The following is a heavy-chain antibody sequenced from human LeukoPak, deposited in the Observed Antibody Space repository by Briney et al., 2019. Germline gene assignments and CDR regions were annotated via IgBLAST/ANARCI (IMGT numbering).Heavy chain of an antibody. CDR2: IWYDGSNK. V-gene: IGHV3-33*01. CDR1: GFTFSSYA. Sequence: PGRSLRLSCAASGFTFSSYAMHWVRQAPGKGLEWVAVIWYDGSNKYYADSVKGRFTISRDNAKNSLYLQMNSLRAEDTAVYYCARVQGGSYIDAFDIWGQGTMVTVSS. J-gene: IGHJ3*02. CDR3: ARVQGGSYIDAFDI. D-gene: IGHD1-26*01.